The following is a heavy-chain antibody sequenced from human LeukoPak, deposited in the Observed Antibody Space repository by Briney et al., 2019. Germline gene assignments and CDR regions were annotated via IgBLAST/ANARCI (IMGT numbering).Heavy chain of an antibody. CDR3: ATYWAGRSYFDY. Sequence: GGSLRLSCAASGFAFSSYTMQWVRQAPGKGLQWVSSISGGSSRTTYIYYADSVKGRFTISRDNGKNSLYLQMNSLRAEDTAFYYCATYWAGRSYFDYWGQGTLVTVSS. CDR1: GFAFSSYT. V-gene: IGHV3-21*06. D-gene: IGHD2-21*01. CDR2: ISGGSSRTTYI. J-gene: IGHJ4*02.